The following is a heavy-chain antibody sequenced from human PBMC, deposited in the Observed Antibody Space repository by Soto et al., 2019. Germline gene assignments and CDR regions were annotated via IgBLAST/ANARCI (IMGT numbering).Heavy chain of an antibody. Sequence: PGGSLRLSCAASGFTFSSYGMHWVRQAPGKGLEWVAVISYDGSNKYYADSVKGRFTISRDNSKNTLYLQMNSLRAEDTAVYYCAKAPSSGVVMFYWGQGTLVTVSS. CDR1: GFTFSSYG. V-gene: IGHV3-30*18. J-gene: IGHJ4*02. CDR2: ISYDGSNK. CDR3: AKAPSSGVVMFY. D-gene: IGHD3-3*01.